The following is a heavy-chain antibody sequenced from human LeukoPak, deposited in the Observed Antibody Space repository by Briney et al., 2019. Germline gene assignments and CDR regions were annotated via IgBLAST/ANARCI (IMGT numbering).Heavy chain of an antibody. Sequence: GGSLRLSCAASGFTFSSYSMNWVRQAPGKGLEWVSSISSSSSYIYYADSVKGRFTISRDNAKNSLYLQMNSLRAEDTAVYYCASRDIVVPNYYYYMDVWGKGTTVTISS. D-gene: IGHD2-2*01. V-gene: IGHV3-21*01. CDR2: ISSSSSYI. CDR3: ASRDIVVPNYYYYMDV. J-gene: IGHJ6*03. CDR1: GFTFSSYS.